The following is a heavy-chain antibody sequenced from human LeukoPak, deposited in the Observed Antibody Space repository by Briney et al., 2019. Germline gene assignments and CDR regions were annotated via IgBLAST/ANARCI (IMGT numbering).Heavy chain of an antibody. CDR2: ITDGADT. Sequence: GGSLRLSCAASGFPFGSYGMTWVRQAPGKGLESVSVITDGADTYYADSVKGRFTISRDNSQNTVHLQMDNLRADDTAVYYCAKVDYWSPENYLDSWGQGTLVTVSS. CDR3: AKVDYWSPENYLDS. CDR1: GFPFGSYG. D-gene: IGHD1-1*01. V-gene: IGHV3-23*01. J-gene: IGHJ4*02.